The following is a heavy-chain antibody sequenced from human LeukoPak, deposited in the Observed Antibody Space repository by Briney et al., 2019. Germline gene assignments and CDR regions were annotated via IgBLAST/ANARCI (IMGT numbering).Heavy chain of an antibody. V-gene: IGHV3-74*01. CDR1: GFTFSNNW. D-gene: IGHD3-22*01. CDR2: INSDGRTT. CDR3: AMIKEG. J-gene: IGHJ4*02. Sequence: GGSLRLSCAASGFTFSNNWMHWVRQAPGKGLVWVSRINSDGRTTTYADSVKGRFTISRDNAKNTLYLQMNSLRAEDTALYYCAMIKEGWGQGTLVTVSS.